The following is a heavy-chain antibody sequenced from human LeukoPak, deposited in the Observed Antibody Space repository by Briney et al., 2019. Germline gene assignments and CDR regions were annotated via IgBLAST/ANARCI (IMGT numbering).Heavy chain of an antibody. D-gene: IGHD1-26*01. CDR2: IKQDGSEK. J-gene: IGHJ3*02. V-gene: IGHV3-7*04. Sequence: GGSLRLSCAASGFTFSTSWMSWVRQAPGIGLEWVANIKQDGSEKYYVDSVKGRFTISRDNAKNSLSLQMNSLRAEDTAVYYCARAWERTFGIWGQRTMVSVSS. CDR1: GFTFSTSW. CDR3: ARAWERTFGI.